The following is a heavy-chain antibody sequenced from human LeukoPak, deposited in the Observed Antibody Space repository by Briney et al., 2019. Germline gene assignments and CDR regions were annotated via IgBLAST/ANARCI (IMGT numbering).Heavy chain of an antibody. Sequence: SETLSLTCAVYGGSFSGYYWSWLRQPPGKGLEWIGEINHSGSTNYNPSLKSRVTISVDTSKNQFSLKLSSVTAADTAVYYCARGRWLTGTSWFDPWGQGTLVTVSS. D-gene: IGHD1-7*01. CDR1: GGSFSGYY. J-gene: IGHJ5*02. V-gene: IGHV4-34*01. CDR3: ARGRWLTGTSWFDP. CDR2: INHSGST.